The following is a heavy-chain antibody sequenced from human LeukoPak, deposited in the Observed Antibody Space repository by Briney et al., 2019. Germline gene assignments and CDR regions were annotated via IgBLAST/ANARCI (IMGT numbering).Heavy chain of an antibody. CDR3: ARANYKRHPRYCSSTSCPYYYGMDV. CDR1: GYTFTSYD. V-gene: IGHV1-8*01. CDR2: MNPNSGNT. J-gene: IGHJ6*02. D-gene: IGHD2-2*01. Sequence: GASVKVSCKASGYTFTSYDINWVRQATGQGLEWMGWMNPNSGNTGYAQKFQGRVTMTRNTSISTAYMELSSLRSEDTAVYYCARANYKRHPRYCSSTSCPYYYGMDVWGQGTTVTVSS.